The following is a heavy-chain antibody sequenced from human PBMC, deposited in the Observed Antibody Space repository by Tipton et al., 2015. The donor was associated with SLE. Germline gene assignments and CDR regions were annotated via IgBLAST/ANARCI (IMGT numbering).Heavy chain of an antibody. J-gene: IGHJ6*02. D-gene: IGHD2-21*02. CDR1: GVSISSGRYY. Sequence: TLSLTCTVSGVSISSGRYYWNWIRQPAGKGLEWIGRIDSTGNTNYNPSLRSRITISEDTSRNQFSLKLGAVTAADTAVYFCARGMVTWRGALVGVDVWGQGTTVNVSS. CDR2: IDSTGNT. V-gene: IGHV4-61*02. CDR3: ARGMVTWRGALVGVDV.